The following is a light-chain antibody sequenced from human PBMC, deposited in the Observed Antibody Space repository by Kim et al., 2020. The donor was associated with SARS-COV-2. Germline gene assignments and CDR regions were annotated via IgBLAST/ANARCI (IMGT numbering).Light chain of an antibody. J-gene: IGKJ3*01. Sequence: ASVGDRVTTTCRARQGISNYLAWYQQKPGKVPKLLIYAASTLQSGVPSRFSGSGSGTDFTLTISSLQPEDVATYYGQKYNSAPLTFGPETKVDIK. CDR1: QGISNY. V-gene: IGKV1-27*01. CDR2: AAS. CDR3: QKYNSAPLT.